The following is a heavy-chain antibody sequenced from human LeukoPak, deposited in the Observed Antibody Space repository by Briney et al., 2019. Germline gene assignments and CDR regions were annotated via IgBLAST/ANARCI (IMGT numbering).Heavy chain of an antibody. CDR2: IYYSGST. Sequence: SETLSLTCTVSGGSISSYYWSCIRQPPGKGLEWIGYIYYSGSTNYNPPLKSRVTISVDTSKNQFSLKLSSVTAADTAVYYCARFAMVRGVIITPYYYCGMDVWGQGTTVTVSS. CDR1: GGSISSYY. CDR3: ARFAMVRGVIITPYYYCGMDV. V-gene: IGHV4-59*08. J-gene: IGHJ6*02. D-gene: IGHD3-10*01.